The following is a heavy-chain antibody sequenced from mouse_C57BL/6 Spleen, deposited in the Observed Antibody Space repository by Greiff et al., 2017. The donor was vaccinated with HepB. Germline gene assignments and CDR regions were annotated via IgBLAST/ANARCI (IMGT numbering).Heavy chain of an antibody. CDR1: GYTFTDYE. V-gene: IGHV1-15*01. Sequence: VQLQQSGAELVRPGASVTLSCKASGYTFTDYEMHWVKQTPVHGLEWIGAIDPETGGTAYNQKFKGKAILTADKSSSTAYMELRSLTSEDSAVYYGTRKGWFAYWGQGTLVTVSA. CDR3: TRKGWFAY. J-gene: IGHJ3*01. CDR2: IDPETGGT.